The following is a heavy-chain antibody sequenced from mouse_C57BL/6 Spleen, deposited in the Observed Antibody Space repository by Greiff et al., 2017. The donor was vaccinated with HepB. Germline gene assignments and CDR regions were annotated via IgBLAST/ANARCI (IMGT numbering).Heavy chain of an antibody. CDR3: ALIYYDYYFDY. J-gene: IGHJ2*01. V-gene: IGHV1-64*01. CDR1: GYTFTSYW. CDR2: IHPNSGST. Sequence: QVQLQQPGAELVKPGASVKLSCKASGYTFTSYWMHWVKQRPGQGLEWIGMIHPNSGSTNYNEKFKSKATLTADKSSSKAYMQLSSLTSEDSAVYYCALIYYDYYFDYWGQGTTLTVSS. D-gene: IGHD2-4*01.